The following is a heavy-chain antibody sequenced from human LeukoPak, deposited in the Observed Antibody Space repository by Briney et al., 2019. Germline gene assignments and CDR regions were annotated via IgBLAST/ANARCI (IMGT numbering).Heavy chain of an antibody. V-gene: IGHV4-59*01. Sequence: SETPSLTCTVSGSSIISYYWSWIRQPPGKGLEWIGYIYDSGSNADYNPSLKSRVTISVDTSENQFSLKLSSVTAADTAVYYCARAPGPYDSSGHYFNFEYWGQGTLVTVSS. CDR1: GSSIISYY. CDR2: IYDSGSNA. J-gene: IGHJ4*02. D-gene: IGHD3-22*01. CDR3: ARAPGPYDSSGHYFNFEY.